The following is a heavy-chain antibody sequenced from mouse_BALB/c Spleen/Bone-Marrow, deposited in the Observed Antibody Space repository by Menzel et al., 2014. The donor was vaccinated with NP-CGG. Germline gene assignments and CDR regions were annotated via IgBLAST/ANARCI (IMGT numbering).Heavy chain of an antibody. CDR1: GYTFTSYV. CDR2: INPYNDGT. D-gene: IGHD2-14*01. Sequence: VQLQQSGPGLVKPGASVKMSCKASGYTFTSYVMHWVKQKPGQGLEWIGYINPYNDGTKYNEKFKGKATLTSDKSSSTAYMELSSLTSEDSAVYYCARSGRYDGFAYWGQGTLVTVSA. V-gene: IGHV1-14*01. J-gene: IGHJ3*01. CDR3: ARSGRYDGFAY.